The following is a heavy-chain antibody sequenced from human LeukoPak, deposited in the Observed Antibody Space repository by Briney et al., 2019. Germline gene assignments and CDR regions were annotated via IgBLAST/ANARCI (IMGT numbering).Heavy chain of an antibody. J-gene: IGHJ4*02. CDR1: GYSISSGYF. CDR3: ARVSHSSGFDY. V-gene: IGHV4-38-2*02. Sequence: SETLSLTCTVSGYSISSGYFWGWIRQPPGKGLEWIGSIYHSGSTYYNPSLKSRVTISVDTSKNQFSLKLSSVTAADTAVYYCARVSHSSGFDYWGQGTLVTVSS. CDR2: IYHSGST. D-gene: IGHD3-22*01.